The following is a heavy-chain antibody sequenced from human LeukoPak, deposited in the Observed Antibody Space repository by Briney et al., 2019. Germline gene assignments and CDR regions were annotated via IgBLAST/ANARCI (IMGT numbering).Heavy chain of an antibody. Sequence: SETLSLTCTVSGGSISSYYWSWIRQPPGKGLEWIGYIYYSGSTNYNPSLKSRVTISVDTSKNQFSLKLSSVTAAGTAVYYCARDRERWLQSGALDYWGQGTLVAVSS. D-gene: IGHD5-24*01. CDR1: GGSISSYY. J-gene: IGHJ4*02. CDR2: IYYSGST. V-gene: IGHV4-59*01. CDR3: ARDRERWLQSGALDY.